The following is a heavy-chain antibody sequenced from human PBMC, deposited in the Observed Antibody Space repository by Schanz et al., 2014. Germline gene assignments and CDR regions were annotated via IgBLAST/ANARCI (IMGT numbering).Heavy chain of an antibody. CDR3: ERFQSPHQPFDY. Sequence: QVQLVESGGGLVQPWGSLRLSCAASGFIFSDYGMHWVRQAPGKGLEWVAFIRYDGSNKYYADSVKGRFTISRDNSKNTLYLQMNSLRAEDTAVYYCERFQSPHQPFDYWGQGTLVTVSS. D-gene: IGHD2-2*01. CDR1: GFIFSDYG. CDR2: IRYDGSNK. J-gene: IGHJ4*02. V-gene: IGHV3-30*02.